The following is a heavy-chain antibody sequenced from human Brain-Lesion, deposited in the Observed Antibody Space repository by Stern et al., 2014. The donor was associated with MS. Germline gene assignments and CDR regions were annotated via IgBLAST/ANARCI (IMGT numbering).Heavy chain of an antibody. J-gene: IGHJ6*02. CDR3: ARGRVVPGFQYYATDV. D-gene: IGHD2-2*01. CDR1: GGSISSGGYY. CDR2: IFNSGST. V-gene: IGHV4-61*02. Sequence: VQLVESGPGLVKPSQTLSLSCTVSGGSISSGGYYWSWIRQPAGKGLEWIGRIFNSGSTSYHPSLKSRGPISIDTSKNQFSLRLNSMTAADTAVYYCARGRVVPGFQYYATDVWGQGTTVIVSS.